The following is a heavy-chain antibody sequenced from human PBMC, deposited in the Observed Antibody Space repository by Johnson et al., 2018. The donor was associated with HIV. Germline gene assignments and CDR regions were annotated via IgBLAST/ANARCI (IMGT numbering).Heavy chain of an antibody. V-gene: IGHV3-66*01. Sequence: VQLVESGGGLVQPGGSLRLSCAASGFTVSSNYMTWVRQAPGKGLEWVSVIFSGGSTYYADSVKGRFTISRDNSKNTLYLQMNSLRAEDTAVYYCARASVVVPFYAFDIWGQGTMVTVSS. CDR3: ARASVVVPFYAFDI. CDR1: GFTVSSNY. D-gene: IGHD2-21*01. CDR2: IFSGGST. J-gene: IGHJ3*02.